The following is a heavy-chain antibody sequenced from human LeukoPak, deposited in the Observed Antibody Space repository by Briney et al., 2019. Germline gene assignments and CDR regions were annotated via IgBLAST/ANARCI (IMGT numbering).Heavy chain of an antibody. J-gene: IGHJ4*02. D-gene: IGHD6-13*01. CDR1: GFTFSSYW. V-gene: IGHV3-74*01. CDR3: ARGVAAAVYYLDY. Sequence: PGGSLRLSCAASGFTFSSYWMHWVRQAPGKGLVWVSRINSDGSSTSYADSVKGRFTISRDNAKNTLYLQMNSLRAEDTAVYYCARGVAAAVYYLDYWGQGTLVTVSS. CDR2: INSDGSST.